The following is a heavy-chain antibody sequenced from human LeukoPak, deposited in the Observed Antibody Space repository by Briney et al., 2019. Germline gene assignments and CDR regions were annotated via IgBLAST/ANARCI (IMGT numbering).Heavy chain of an antibody. J-gene: IGHJ4*02. CDR2: INAYNGDT. D-gene: IGHD3-10*01. CDR1: NYTFTRYG. Sequence: ASVNVSCKASNYTFTRYGISWVRQAPGQGLEWMAWINAYNGDTNYAQKLQGRVTLTTDTSTSTAYMELRSLRSDDTAVYYCARDGSGVWFDYWGQGPLVTVSS. CDR3: ARDGSGVWFDY. V-gene: IGHV1-18*01.